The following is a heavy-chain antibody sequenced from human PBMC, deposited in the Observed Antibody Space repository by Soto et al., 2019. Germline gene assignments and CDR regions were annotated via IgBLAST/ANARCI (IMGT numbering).Heavy chain of an antibody. Sequence: GGSLRLAWAASGFTLSGYSMDWVRQAPGKGREWVASIRSRGYIYYADSVRGRFTSSRDNAKNSLYLQMNSPRAEDTAVYYCARGPQYSYGLNWCDPWGQGTRGTVSS. CDR1: GFTLSGYS. CDR3: ARGPQYSYGLNWCDP. CDR2: IRSRGYI. D-gene: IGHD5-18*01. V-gene: IGHV3-21*01. J-gene: IGHJ5*02.